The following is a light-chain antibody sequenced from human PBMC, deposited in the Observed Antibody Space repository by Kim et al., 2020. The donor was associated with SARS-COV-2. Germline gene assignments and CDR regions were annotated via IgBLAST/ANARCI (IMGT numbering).Light chain of an antibody. V-gene: IGLV6-57*03. Sequence: GQTVTISCTRRSGSIDDNYVQWYQQRPGGVPTTVIYEDDQRPSGVSDRFSGSIDNSSNSASLTISGLRTEDEADYYCQSYNRDNVLFGGGTQLTVL. J-gene: IGLJ2*01. CDR1: SGSIDDNY. CDR3: QSYNRDNVL. CDR2: EDD.